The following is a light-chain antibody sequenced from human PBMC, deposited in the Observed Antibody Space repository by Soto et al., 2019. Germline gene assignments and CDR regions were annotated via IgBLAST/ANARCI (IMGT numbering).Light chain of an antibody. CDR1: QSVSSEY. Sequence: EIVLTQSPDTLSLSPGHRATLSCRAGQSVSSEYLVWYQQKPGQAPRLLIYGASSRATGIPVRFSGSGSGTDFTLTISRLEPEDFAVYYCQHYGNSPPSVTFGPGTKVDIK. CDR3: QHYGNSPPSVT. J-gene: IGKJ3*01. CDR2: GAS. V-gene: IGKV3-20*01.